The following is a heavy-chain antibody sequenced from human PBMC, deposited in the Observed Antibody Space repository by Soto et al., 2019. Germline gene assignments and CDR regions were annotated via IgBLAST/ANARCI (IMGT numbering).Heavy chain of an antibody. J-gene: IGHJ6*02. D-gene: IGHD6-6*01. V-gene: IGHV4-34*01. CDR3: ARPRPGAAPRPALPSMDV. CDR2: INHSGST. CDR1: GGSFSGYY. Sequence: SETLSLTCSVYGGSFSGYYWSWIRQPPGKGLEWIGEINHSGSTNYNPSLKSRVTISVDTSKNQFSLKLSSVTAADTAVYYCARPRPGAAPRPALPSMDVWCQANTVTGSS.